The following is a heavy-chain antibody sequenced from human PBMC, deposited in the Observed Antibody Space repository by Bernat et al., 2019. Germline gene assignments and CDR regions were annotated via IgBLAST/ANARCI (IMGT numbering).Heavy chain of an antibody. CDR2: IWYDGSNK. D-gene: IGHD3-16*01. CDR1: GFTFSSYG. CDR3: ARAGITFGGGPFRPPGVHDY. V-gene: IGHV3-33*01. J-gene: IGHJ4*02. Sequence: QVQLVESGGGVVQPGRSLRLSCAASGFTFSSYGMHWVRQAPGKGLEWVAVIWYDGSNKYYADSVKGRFTISRDNSKNTLYLQMHRLRADDTAVYYCARAGITFGGGPFRPPGVHDYWGQGTLVTVSS.